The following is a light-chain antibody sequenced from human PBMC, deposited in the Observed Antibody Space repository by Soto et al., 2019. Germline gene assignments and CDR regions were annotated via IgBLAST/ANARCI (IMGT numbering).Light chain of an antibody. CDR3: QQANSLPLT. V-gene: IGKV1-12*01. CDR2: TGS. CDR1: QGISSW. Sequence: DIQMTQSPSSVSASGGDRVSITCRASQGISSWLAWYQQKPGRAPKHLIYTGSSLQRGVPSRFSGTGSGTYFTLTIGSLQPEDVATYYCQQANSLPLTFGGGTKVEIK. J-gene: IGKJ4*01.